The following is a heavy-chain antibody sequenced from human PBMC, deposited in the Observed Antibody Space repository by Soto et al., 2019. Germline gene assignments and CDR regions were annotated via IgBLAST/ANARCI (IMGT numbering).Heavy chain of an antibody. D-gene: IGHD3-10*01. J-gene: IGHJ4*02. CDR2: VHYSGSA. V-gene: IGHV4-39*01. Sequence: QLQLQESGPGLVKPSETLSLTCSVSGGSISTSSYFWGWIRQPPGKGLEWVGAVHYSGSANYRSSLQSRVTISGDTSQHQFSLRLRSVTAADTAVYYCARHRWGSGSYSGLLDFWGQGALVTVSS. CDR1: GGSISTSSYF. CDR3: ARHRWGSGSYSGLLDF.